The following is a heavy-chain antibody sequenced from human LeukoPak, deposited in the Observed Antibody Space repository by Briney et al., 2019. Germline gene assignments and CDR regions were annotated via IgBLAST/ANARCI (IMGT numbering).Heavy chain of an antibody. V-gene: IGHV3-48*04. D-gene: IGHD1-7*01. CDR2: ISSSGNTI. J-gene: IGHJ4*02. Sequence: GGSLRLSCAASGFTFSSYGMHWIRQAPGKGLEWVSYISSSGNTIYYADSAKGRFTISRDNAKNSLYLQMNSLRAEDTAVYFCARAGSNWNYALDYWGQGTLVTVSS. CDR3: ARAGSNWNYALDY. CDR1: GFTFSSYG.